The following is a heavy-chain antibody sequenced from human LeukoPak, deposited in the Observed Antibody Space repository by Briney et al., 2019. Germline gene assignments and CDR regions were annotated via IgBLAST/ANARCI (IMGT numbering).Heavy chain of an antibody. CDR1: GFTFTSYD. CDR3: VRDGEGVAISVNYWFDP. Sequence: GASVNVSCKASGFTFTSYDINWVRQTTGQGLEWMGWMNPNNGNTGYAQKFQGRVTMTRDTSISTAYMELRSLRSEDTAMYYCVRDGEGVAISVNYWFDPWGQGTLVTVSS. CDR2: MNPNNGNT. D-gene: IGHD3-10*01. J-gene: IGHJ5*02. V-gene: IGHV1-8*01.